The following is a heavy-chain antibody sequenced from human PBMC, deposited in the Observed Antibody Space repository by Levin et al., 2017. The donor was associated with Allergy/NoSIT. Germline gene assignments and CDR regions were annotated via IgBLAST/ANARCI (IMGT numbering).Heavy chain of an antibody. V-gene: IGHV4-59*01. D-gene: IGHD3-10*01. J-gene: IGHJ4*02. CDR2: IYYSGST. Sequence: SETLSLTCTVSGGSMSRYYWNWIRQPPGKGLEWIGYIYYSGSTDYNPSLKSRVTISVDTSKKQFSLKLRSVTAADTAVYYCARDGDYGSGSYAFDFWGQGILVTVSS. CDR1: GGSMSRYY. CDR3: ARDGDYGSGSYAFDF.